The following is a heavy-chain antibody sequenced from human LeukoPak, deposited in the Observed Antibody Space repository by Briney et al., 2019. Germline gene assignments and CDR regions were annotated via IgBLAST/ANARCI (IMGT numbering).Heavy chain of an antibody. V-gene: IGHV3-21*01. CDR3: ARDPTPGDPPHY. Sequence: GGSLRLSCAASGFTFSSYSMKWVRQAPGKGLEWVSSISSSSSSIHYAHSVNGPFTTSTDNPTTSLYLQMNSLRAQDTPVYYCARDPTPGDPPHYWGQGTLVTVSS. CDR1: GFTFSSYS. D-gene: IGHD4-17*01. CDR2: ISSSSSSI. J-gene: IGHJ4*02.